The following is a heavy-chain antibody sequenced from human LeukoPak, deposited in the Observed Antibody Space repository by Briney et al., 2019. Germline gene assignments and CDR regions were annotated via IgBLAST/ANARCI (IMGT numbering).Heavy chain of an antibody. CDR1: GFTFSSHA. J-gene: IGHJ6*02. Sequence: GGSLRLSCAASGFTFSSHAMSWVRKAPRKGLEWVSSISGSGTYTYDADSVKGRFTISRDNSKNTLYLQMHSLRAEDTAVYYCARDQHRFGELSTMDMDVWGQGTTVTVSS. V-gene: IGHV3-23*01. CDR3: ARDQHRFGELSTMDMDV. D-gene: IGHD3-10*01. CDR2: ISGSGTYT.